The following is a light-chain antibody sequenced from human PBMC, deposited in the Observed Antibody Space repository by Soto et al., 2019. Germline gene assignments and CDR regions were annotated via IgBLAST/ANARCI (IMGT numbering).Light chain of an antibody. CDR2: GAS. CDR3: QQYYSWPRGT. J-gene: IGKJ1*01. Sequence: EIVMTQSPSTLSVSPGDRATLSCRASQSVSSDLAWYHQKPGQAPRLLIYGASTRATGIPARFSGSGSGTEFTLTISSLQSADFATYYCQQYYSWPRGTFGQGTKVDIK. V-gene: IGKV3-15*01. CDR1: QSVSSD.